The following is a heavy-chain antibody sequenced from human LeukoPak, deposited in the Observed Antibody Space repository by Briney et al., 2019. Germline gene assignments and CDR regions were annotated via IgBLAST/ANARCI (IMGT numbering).Heavy chain of an antibody. Sequence: PSETLSLTCSVSGGSISSYYWSWIRQAPGKGLEWIGYIYYTGSTNYNPSLKSRVTTSVDMSKNQFSLRLSSVTAADTAVYYCASLGYNYGYALDYWGQGTLVTVSS. D-gene: IGHD5-18*01. CDR3: ASLGYNYGYALDY. CDR1: GGSISSYY. V-gene: IGHV4-59*08. CDR2: IYYTGST. J-gene: IGHJ4*02.